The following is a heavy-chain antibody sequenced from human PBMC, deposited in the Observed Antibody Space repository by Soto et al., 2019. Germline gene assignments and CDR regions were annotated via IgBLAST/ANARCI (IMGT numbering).Heavy chain of an antibody. J-gene: IGHJ4*02. CDR3: ARDRFSRTSDY. CDR1: GFAFSSYW. V-gene: IGHV3-7*05. D-gene: IGHD2-2*01. CDR2: VKEDGSEK. Sequence: EVQLVESGGGLVQPGGSLTLSCTASGFAFSSYWMSWVSRAPGIGLEWVGNVKEDGSEKYYVDSVKGRFTISRDNARNSLYLQMSSLRAEDAAVYYCARDRFSRTSDYWGQGTLVTVSS.